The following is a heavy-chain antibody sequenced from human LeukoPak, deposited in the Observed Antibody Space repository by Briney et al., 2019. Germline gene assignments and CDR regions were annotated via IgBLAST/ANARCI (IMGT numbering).Heavy chain of an antibody. Sequence: ASQTLSLTCAISGDSLSSISVAWNWIRQSPSRGLEWLGRTYYRSKWYYEYAVSVKGRININPDPSKNQFSLQLNSVTPEDTAVYYCALARSEYHYGMDVWGQGTTVTVSS. CDR1: GDSLSSISVA. CDR2: TYYRSKWYY. V-gene: IGHV6-1*01. J-gene: IGHJ6*01. CDR3: ALARSEYHYGMDV.